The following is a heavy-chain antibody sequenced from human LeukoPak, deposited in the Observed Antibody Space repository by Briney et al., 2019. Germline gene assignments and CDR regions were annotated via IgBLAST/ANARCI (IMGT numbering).Heavy chain of an antibody. V-gene: IGHV3-23*01. J-gene: IGHJ2*01. CDR3: AKHGSTGWSWGYFDL. CDR1: GFTFSSYA. D-gene: IGHD6-19*01. Sequence: EGSLRLSCAASGFTFSSYAMSWVRQAPGKGLDWVSAISGSGDSTYYADSVKGRFTISRDNSKNMLYLQMNSLKADDTAVYYCAKHGSTGWSWGYFDLWGRGTLVTVSS. CDR2: ISGSGDST.